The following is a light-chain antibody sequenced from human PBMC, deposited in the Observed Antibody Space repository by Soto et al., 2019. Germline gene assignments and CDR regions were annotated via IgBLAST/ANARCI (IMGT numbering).Light chain of an antibody. CDR1: QSIKSSS. J-gene: IGKJ1*01. CDR3: QQYGSSPRT. Sequence: EIVLTQSPGTLSLSPGERATLSCRASQSIKSSSLAWYQQRPGQAPRLLIYGASSRATGIRDKFSGSGSGTDFTLTIGRLEPEDFAIYYCQQYGSSPRTFGQGTKVEIK. V-gene: IGKV3-20*01. CDR2: GAS.